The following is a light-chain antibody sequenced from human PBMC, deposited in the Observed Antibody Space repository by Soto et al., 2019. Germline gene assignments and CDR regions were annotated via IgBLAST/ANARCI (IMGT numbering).Light chain of an antibody. CDR2: EVS. Sequence: QSALTQPPSASGSPGQSVTISCTGTSSDVGGYNYVSWYQQHPGKAPKLMIYEVSKRPSGVPDRFSGSKSGNTASLTVSGLQAEDDADYYSSAYAGSNNFVVFGGGTKVTVL. V-gene: IGLV2-8*01. J-gene: IGLJ2*01. CDR3: SAYAGSNNFVV. CDR1: SSDVGGYNY.